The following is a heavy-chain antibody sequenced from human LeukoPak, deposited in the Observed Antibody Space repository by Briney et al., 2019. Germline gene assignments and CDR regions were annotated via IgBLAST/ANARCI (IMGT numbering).Heavy chain of an antibody. V-gene: IGHV3-23*01. Sequence: GGSLRLSCAASGFTFSSYAMSWVRQAPGKGLEWVSAISGSGGSTYYADSAKGRFTISRDNSRNTLYLQMNSLRAEDTAVYYCAKRPAYDSSGSVRDYWGQGTLVTVSS. CDR2: ISGSGGST. CDR1: GFTFSSYA. J-gene: IGHJ4*02. D-gene: IGHD3-22*01. CDR3: AKRPAYDSSGSVRDY.